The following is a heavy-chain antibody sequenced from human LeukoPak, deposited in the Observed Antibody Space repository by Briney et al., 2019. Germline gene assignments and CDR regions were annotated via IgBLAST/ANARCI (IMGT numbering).Heavy chain of an antibody. D-gene: IGHD2-2*01. CDR3: ARQESSLVVRAADFDY. CDR2: ISYSGSP. Sequence: SETLSLTCTVSGGSISSGSYYWGWIRQPPGKGLEWVGSISYSGSPYYNPSLKSRVTISVDTSKNQFSLKLSSVTAADTAVYYCARQESSLVVRAADFDYWGQGTLVTVSS. CDR1: GGSISSGSYY. V-gene: IGHV4-39*01. J-gene: IGHJ4*02.